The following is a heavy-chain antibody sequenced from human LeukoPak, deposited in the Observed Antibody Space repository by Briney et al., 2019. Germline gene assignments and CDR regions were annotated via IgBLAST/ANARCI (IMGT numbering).Heavy chain of an antibody. V-gene: IGHV3-23*01. CDR2: ISTTGGTT. Sequence: GGSLRLSCAASGLTFSSYGMSWVRQAPGRGLEWFLAISTTGGTTYYADSVRGRFTISRDNSKNTLYLQMNSLRAEDTAVYYCAKDSGKVSSGIFDYWGQGTLVTASS. CDR1: GLTFSSYG. J-gene: IGHJ4*02. D-gene: IGHD6-19*01. CDR3: AKDSGKVSSGIFDY.